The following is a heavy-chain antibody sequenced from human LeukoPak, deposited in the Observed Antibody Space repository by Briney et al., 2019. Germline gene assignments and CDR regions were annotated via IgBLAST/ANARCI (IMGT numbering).Heavy chain of an antibody. CDR3: GRGLDRYQPLQA. V-gene: IGHV4-61*02. Sequence: SQTLSLTRTVSGGSISSGSYYWSWIRQPAGKGLEWIGRIYTSGSTNYNPSLKSRLIISVDTSKNQFSLNLISVTAADTAVYYCGRGLDRYQPLQAWGQGTLVTVSS. D-gene: IGHD2-2*01. CDR2: IYTSGST. CDR1: GGSISSGSYY. J-gene: IGHJ5*02.